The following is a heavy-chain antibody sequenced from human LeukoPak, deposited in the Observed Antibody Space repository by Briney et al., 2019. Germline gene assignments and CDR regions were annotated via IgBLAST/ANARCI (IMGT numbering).Heavy chain of an antibody. CDR1: GFIFSDYA. J-gene: IGHJ4*02. CDR2: ISASGSST. D-gene: IGHD2-2*01. CDR3: AKGDCSSTSCYPDY. Sequence: GGSLRLSCAASGFIFSDYAMSWVRQAPGKGLEWVSGISASGSSTYYADSVKGRFTISRDKSKNTLSVQMDSLRADDTAIYYCAKGDCSSTSCYPDYWGQGTLVTVSS. V-gene: IGHV3-23*01.